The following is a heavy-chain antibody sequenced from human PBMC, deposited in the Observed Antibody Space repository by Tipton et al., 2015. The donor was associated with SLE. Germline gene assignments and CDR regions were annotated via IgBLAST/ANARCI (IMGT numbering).Heavy chain of an antibody. J-gene: IGHJ6*02. CDR3: ARRVGSYYGMDV. V-gene: IGHV3-30*04. Sequence: QLAQSGGGVVQPGRSLRLSCAASGFTFSNYAMHWVRQAPGKGLEWVAVISYDGSNKYYADSVKGRFTISRDNSKNTLYLQMNSLRAEDTAVYYCARRVGSYYGMDVWGQGTTVTVSS. CDR1: GFTFSNYA. CDR2: ISYDGSNK. D-gene: IGHD3-10*01.